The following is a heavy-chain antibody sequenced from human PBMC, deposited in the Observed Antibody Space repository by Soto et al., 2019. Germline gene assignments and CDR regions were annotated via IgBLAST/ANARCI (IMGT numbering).Heavy chain of an antibody. D-gene: IGHD6-13*01. J-gene: IGHJ5*02. CDR3: ARDQGVAAAGITWFDP. CDR1: GDSMNTYH. V-gene: IGHV4-4*07. CDR2: VHSSGST. Sequence: SETLSLTCTVSGDSMNTYHWSWIRQPAGKGLEWIGHVHSSGSTNYNPSLRSRVTMSVDTSKNQFSLRLMSVTAADTAVYYCARDQGVAAAGITWFDPWGQGSRVTVSS.